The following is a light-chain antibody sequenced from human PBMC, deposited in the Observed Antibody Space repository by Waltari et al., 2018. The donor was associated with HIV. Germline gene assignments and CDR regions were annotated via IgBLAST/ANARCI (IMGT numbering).Light chain of an antibody. J-gene: IGLJ3*02. CDR3: QVWDSSSVHWV. V-gene: IGLV3-21*02. Sequence: SYVLTQPPSVSVAPGQTARITCGGDNIPSKSVHWYQQKSGQAPVVVVYDDRDRPSGIPERFSGSNSGNTATLTISGVEVGDEADYYCQVWDSSSVHWVFGGGTKLTV. CDR2: DDR. CDR1: NIPSKS.